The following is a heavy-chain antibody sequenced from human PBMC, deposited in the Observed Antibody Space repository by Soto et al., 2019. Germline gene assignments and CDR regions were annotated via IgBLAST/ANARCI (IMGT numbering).Heavy chain of an antibody. V-gene: IGHV3-30-3*01. D-gene: IGHD3-10*01. CDR1: GFTFSSYA. Sequence: QVQLVESGGGVVQPGRSLRLSCAASGFTFSSYAMHWVRQAPGKGLEWVAVISYDGSNKYYADSVKGRFTISRDNSKNTLYLQMNSLRAEDTAVYYCVRKSGVDTYFDYWGQGTLVTVSS. CDR3: VRKSGVDTYFDY. J-gene: IGHJ4*02. CDR2: ISYDGSNK.